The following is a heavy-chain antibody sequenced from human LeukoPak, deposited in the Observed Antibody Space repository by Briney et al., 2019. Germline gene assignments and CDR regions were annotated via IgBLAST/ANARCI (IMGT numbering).Heavy chain of an antibody. Sequence: KSSETLSLTCTVSGGSISSYYWSWIRQPAGKGLEWIGRIYTSGSTNYNPSLKSRVTMSVDTSKNQFSLKLSSVTAADTAVYYCARDFSAAAGLDWFDPWGQGTLVTVSS. CDR2: IYTSGST. D-gene: IGHD6-13*01. CDR1: GGSISSYY. CDR3: ARDFSAAAGLDWFDP. J-gene: IGHJ5*02. V-gene: IGHV4-4*07.